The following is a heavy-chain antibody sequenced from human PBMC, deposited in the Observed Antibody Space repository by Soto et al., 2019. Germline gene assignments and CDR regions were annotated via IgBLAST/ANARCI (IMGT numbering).Heavy chain of an antibody. CDR2: IIPMSASP. D-gene: IGHD4-17*01. CDR3: AREVVTVTTLGYFDY. V-gene: IGHV1-69*01. CDR1: GGTFNTDS. Sequence: VQLVQSGAEVKKPGSSVKVSCKASGGTFNTDSITWLRQAPGQGLEWLGGIIPMSASPNYAPMFQGRVTIAADESTTTAYMELSSLRSEDTAVYYCAREVVTVTTLGYFDYWGQGTLVTVSS. J-gene: IGHJ4*02.